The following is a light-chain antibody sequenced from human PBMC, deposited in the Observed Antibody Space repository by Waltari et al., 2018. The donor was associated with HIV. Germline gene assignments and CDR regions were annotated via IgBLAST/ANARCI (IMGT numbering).Light chain of an antibody. Sequence: QSALTQPRSVSGSPGQSVTISCTGTSGDLGNYNFFSWYQPHPGTAPKLIIYDVTKRPSGVPDRFSGSKSANTASLTISGLRADDEADYYCCAYAGGWVFGGGTKVTVL. CDR3: CAYAGGWV. J-gene: IGLJ3*02. V-gene: IGLV2-11*01. CDR2: DVT. CDR1: SGDLGNYNF.